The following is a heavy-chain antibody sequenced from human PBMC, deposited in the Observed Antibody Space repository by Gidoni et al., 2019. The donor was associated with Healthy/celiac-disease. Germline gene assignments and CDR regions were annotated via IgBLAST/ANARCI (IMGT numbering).Heavy chain of an antibody. CDR3: ARLQGDI. V-gene: IGHV1-69*01. J-gene: IGHJ3*02. D-gene: IGHD4-4*01. Sequence: QVQRGQSGAEVKKPGSSVKVSCKASGSNFISYAISWVRQASGQGLEWMGGIIPIFGTANYAQKFQVRVTITADESTSTAYMELSSLRSEDTAVYYCARLQGDIWGQGTMVTVSS. CDR2: IIPIFGTA. CDR1: GSNFISYA.